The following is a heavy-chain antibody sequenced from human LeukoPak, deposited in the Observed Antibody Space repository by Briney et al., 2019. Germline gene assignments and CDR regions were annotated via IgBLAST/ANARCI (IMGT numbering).Heavy chain of an antibody. CDR2: IRDDGGHK. D-gene: IGHD6-6*01. CDR3: ARVKGIAARFPIDY. Sequence: GGSLRLSCIASEFIFSNYWMTWVRQSPGRGLEWVASIRDDGGHKGYIDSVKGRFSVSRDNPRNSLYLQMNRLTAEDTAVYYCARVKGIAARFPIDYWGQGTLVTVSS. CDR1: EFIFSNYW. J-gene: IGHJ4*02. V-gene: IGHV3-7*01.